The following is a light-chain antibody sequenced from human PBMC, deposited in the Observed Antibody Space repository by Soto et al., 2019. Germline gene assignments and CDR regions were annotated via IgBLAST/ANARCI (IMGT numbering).Light chain of an antibody. CDR1: ESVSNAY. J-gene: IGKJ4*01. V-gene: IGKV3-20*01. CDR3: QQYSNSPHT. CDR2: GAS. Sequence: EIVLTQSPGTLSLAPGERATLSCRASESVSNAYLAWYQQKPGQSPRLLIYGASSRATGTPDRFSGSGFGTDFTLNISRLEPEDFAVYYCQQYSNSPHTFGGGAKVEI.